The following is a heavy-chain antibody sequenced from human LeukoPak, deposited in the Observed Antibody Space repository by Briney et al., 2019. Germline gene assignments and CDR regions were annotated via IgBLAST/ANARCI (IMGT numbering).Heavy chain of an antibody. V-gene: IGHV1-69*01. Sequence: ASVKVSCKASGGTFSSYAISWVRQAPGQGLEWMGGIIPIFGTANYAQKFQGRVTITADESTSTAYMELSSLRSEDTAVYYCARSNIVGATARGAGYWGQGTLVTVSS. J-gene: IGHJ4*02. D-gene: IGHD1-26*01. CDR2: IIPIFGTA. CDR1: GGTFSSYA. CDR3: ARSNIVGATARGAGY.